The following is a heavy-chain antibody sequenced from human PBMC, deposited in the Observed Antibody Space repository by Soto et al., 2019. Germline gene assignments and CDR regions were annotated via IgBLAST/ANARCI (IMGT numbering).Heavy chain of an antibody. V-gene: IGHV1-69*13. CDR2: IIPIFGTA. D-gene: IGHD3-9*01. CDR3: ARDQTLSYDILTGYYRPDYYYGMDV. CDR1: GGTFSSYD. Sequence: ASVKVSCKASGGTFSSYDISWVRQAPGQGIEWMGGIIPIFGTANYAQKFQGRVTITADESTSTAYMELSSLRSEDTAVYYCARDQTLSYDILTGYYRPDYYYGMDVWGQGTTVTVSS. J-gene: IGHJ6*02.